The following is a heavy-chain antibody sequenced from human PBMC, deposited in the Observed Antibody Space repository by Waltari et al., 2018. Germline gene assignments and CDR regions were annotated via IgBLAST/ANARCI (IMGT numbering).Heavy chain of an antibody. CDR2: IYSGGST. CDR1: GFTVSITY. V-gene: IGHV3-53*01. Sequence: EVQLVESGGGLIQPGGSLRLSCSASGFTVSITYMSLVRQAPGKGLERVSVIYSGGSTYYADSVKGRFTIYRDNSKNTLYLQMNSRRAEDTAVYYCARDRPYDFWSGYYTDPYYYYGMDVWGQGTTVTVSS. CDR3: ARDRPYDFWSGYYTDPYYYYGMDV. J-gene: IGHJ6*02. D-gene: IGHD3-3*01.